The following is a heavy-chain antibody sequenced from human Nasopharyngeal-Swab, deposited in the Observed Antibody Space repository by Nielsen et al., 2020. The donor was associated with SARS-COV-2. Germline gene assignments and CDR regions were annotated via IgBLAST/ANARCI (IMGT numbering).Heavy chain of an antibody. V-gene: IGHV3-30*04. J-gene: IGHJ3*02. CDR2: ISYDGSNK. D-gene: IGHD1-14*01. Sequence: GESLKISCAASGFTFSSYAMHWVRQAPGTGLEWVAVISYDGSNKYYADSVKGRFTISRDNSKNTLYLQMNSLRAEDTAVYYCARDSGSAFDIWGQGTMVTVSS. CDR1: GFTFSSYA. CDR3: ARDSGSAFDI.